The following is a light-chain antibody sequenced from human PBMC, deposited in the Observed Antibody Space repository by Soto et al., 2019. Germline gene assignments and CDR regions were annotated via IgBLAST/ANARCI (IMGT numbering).Light chain of an antibody. J-gene: IGKJ1*01. Sequence: EIVMTQSPASLSVSPGERATLSCRASQSASGNLAWYQQKPGQAPRLLIYDASTRATGVPGRFSGSGSGIAVTLTISSLQSEDFAVYYWQQYNDWPRTFGQGTKVEI. CDR2: DAS. CDR3: QQYNDWPRT. V-gene: IGKV3-15*01. CDR1: QSASGN.